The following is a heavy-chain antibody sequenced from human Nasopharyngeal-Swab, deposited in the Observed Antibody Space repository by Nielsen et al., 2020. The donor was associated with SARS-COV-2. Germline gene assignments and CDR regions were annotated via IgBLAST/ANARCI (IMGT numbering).Heavy chain of an antibody. CDR1: GYTCTGYY. V-gene: IGHV1-2*04. CDR2: INPNSGGT. Sequence: ASVQASCKAPGYTCTGYYMHWVRHSPGQGLEWMGWINPNSGGTNYAQKFQGWVTMTRDTSISTAYMELSRLRSDDTAVYYCARERRIVATILSDYYYGMDVWGQGTTVTVSS. CDR3: ARERRIVATILSDYYYGMDV. J-gene: IGHJ6*02. D-gene: IGHD5-12*01.